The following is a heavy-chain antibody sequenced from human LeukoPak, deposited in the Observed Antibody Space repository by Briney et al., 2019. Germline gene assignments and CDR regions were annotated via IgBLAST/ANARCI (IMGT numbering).Heavy chain of an antibody. J-gene: IGHJ4*02. Sequence: GGSLRLSCAASGFTFISYWMHWVRQAPGKGLVWVSRINSDGRTTSYAASVKGRFTSSRDTAKNTLYLQMNSLRAEDTAVYYCARGHHYYDSSAYYYWGQGTLVTVSS. CDR2: INSDGRTT. D-gene: IGHD3-22*01. CDR3: ARGHHYYDSSAYYY. V-gene: IGHV3-74*01. CDR1: GFTFISYW.